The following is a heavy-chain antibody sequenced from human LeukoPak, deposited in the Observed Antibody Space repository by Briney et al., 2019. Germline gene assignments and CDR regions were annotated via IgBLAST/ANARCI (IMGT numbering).Heavy chain of an antibody. Sequence: GGSLRLSCAASGFTFSSYAMHWVRQAPGKGLEWVAVISYDGNNKYYADSVKGRFTISIDNSKNTLYLQMNSLRAEDTAVYYCARVHSSGYYPPFDYWGQGTLVTVSS. CDR1: GFTFSSYA. D-gene: IGHD3-22*01. CDR2: ISYDGNNK. CDR3: ARVHSSGYYPPFDY. V-gene: IGHV3-30-3*01. J-gene: IGHJ4*02.